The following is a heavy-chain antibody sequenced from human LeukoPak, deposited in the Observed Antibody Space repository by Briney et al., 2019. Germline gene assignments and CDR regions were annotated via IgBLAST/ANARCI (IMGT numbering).Heavy chain of an antibody. D-gene: IGHD5-18*01. CDR2: INHSGST. Sequence: SETLSLTCAVYGGSFSGYYWSWIRQPPGKGLEWIGEINHSGSTNYNPSLKSRVTISVDTYKNQFSLKLSSMTAADTAVYYCAREHTARSAFDIWGQGTMVTVSS. CDR1: GGSFSGYY. V-gene: IGHV4-34*01. J-gene: IGHJ3*02. CDR3: AREHTARSAFDI.